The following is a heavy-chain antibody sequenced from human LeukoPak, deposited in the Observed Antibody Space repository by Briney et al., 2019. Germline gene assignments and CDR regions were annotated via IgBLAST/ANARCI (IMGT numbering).Heavy chain of an antibody. CDR1: GFTFSDYW. J-gene: IGHJ6*02. V-gene: IGHV3-7*05. CDR3: ARVADSSGYSFYYYGLDV. Sequence: WRSLRLSCAASGFTFSDYWMSWVRQAPGKGLEWVANIKQDGIEKYYVDSVKGRFTISRDNAKKSQYLQMNSLRAEDTAVYYCARVADSSGYSFYYYGLDVWGQGTTVTV. CDR2: IKQDGIEK. D-gene: IGHD3-22*01.